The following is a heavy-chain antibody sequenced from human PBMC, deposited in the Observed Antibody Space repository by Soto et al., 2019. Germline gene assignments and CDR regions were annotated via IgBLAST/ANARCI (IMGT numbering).Heavy chain of an antibody. CDR2: IYYSGYT. Sequence: SETLSLTCTVSSSSVSSYYWNWIRQSPGKGLEWIGYIYYSGYTNYNPSLKSRIAISVDTSKNQFSLKLSSVTPADTAVYYCAGGGMTTVPYWGQGTLVTVSS. CDR3: AGGGMTTVPY. D-gene: IGHD4-17*01. CDR1: SSSVSSYY. J-gene: IGHJ4*02. V-gene: IGHV4-59*02.